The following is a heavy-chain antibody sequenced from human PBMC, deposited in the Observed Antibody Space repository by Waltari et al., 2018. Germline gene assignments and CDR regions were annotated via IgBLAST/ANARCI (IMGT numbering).Heavy chain of an antibody. V-gene: IGHV3-48*02. CDR1: GFPFSSSH. D-gene: IGHD2-2*02. Sequence: EVQLVESGGALVQPGGSLSLYCAGSGFPFSSSHMTWVRQALGKGLEWVSYISKSGSTIYYADSVKGRFTISRDNAESSLHLQMNSLRDEDTAVYYCARDGCSSCYSGALDIWGQGTAVTVSS. J-gene: IGHJ3*02. CDR2: ISKSGSTI. CDR3: ARDGCSSCYSGALDI.